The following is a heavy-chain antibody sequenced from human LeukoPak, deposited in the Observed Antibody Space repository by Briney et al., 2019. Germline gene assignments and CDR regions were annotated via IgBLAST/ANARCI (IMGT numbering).Heavy chain of an antibody. J-gene: IGHJ4*02. CDR1: GFTFSSYA. D-gene: IGHD4-17*01. CDR2: ISYDGSNK. Sequence: GGSLRLSCAASGFTFSSYAMHWVRQAPGKGLEWVAVISYDGSNKYYADSVKGRFTISRDNSKNTLYPQMNSLRAEDTAVYYCARDGSNYGDYEDFDYWGQGTLVTVSS. CDR3: ARDGSNYGDYEDFDY. V-gene: IGHV3-30-3*01.